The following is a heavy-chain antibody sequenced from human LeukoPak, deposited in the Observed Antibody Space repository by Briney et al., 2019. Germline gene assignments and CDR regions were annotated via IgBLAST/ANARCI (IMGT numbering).Heavy chain of an antibody. CDR1: GFSFSNYW. Sequence: PGGSLRLSCAASGFSFSNYWMHWVRHAPGKGLVWVSRINSDGTNIRYADSVKGRFTISRDNAKNTLYLQMNSLRAEDTAVYYCARDAYADFDYWGQGTLVTVSS. D-gene: IGHD2-2*01. V-gene: IGHV3-74*01. CDR3: ARDAYADFDY. J-gene: IGHJ4*02. CDR2: INSDGTNI.